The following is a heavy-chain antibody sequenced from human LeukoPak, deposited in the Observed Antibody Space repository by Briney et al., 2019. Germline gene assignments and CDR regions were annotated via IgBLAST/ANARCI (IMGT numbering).Heavy chain of an antibody. Sequence: SETLSLTCTVSGGSISSYFWSWIRQPPGKGLEWIGYIYSSGSTDYNPSLKSRVTISVDTSKHQFSLKLRSVTAADTALYYCAAGETVVAIDYWGQGTLVTVFS. CDR1: GGSISSYF. CDR3: AAGETVVAIDY. V-gene: IGHV4-59*01. D-gene: IGHD2-15*01. J-gene: IGHJ4*02. CDR2: IYSSGST.